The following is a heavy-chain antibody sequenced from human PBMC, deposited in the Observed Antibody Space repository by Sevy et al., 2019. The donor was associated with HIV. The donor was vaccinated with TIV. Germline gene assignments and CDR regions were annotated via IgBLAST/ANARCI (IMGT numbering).Heavy chain of an antibody. CDR2: ISYDGSSK. CDR1: GFTFDDYA. Sequence: GGSLRLSCAASGFTFDDYAMHWVRQAPGKGLEWVAVISYDGSSKYYADSVKGRFTISRDNSKNTVYLQINRLRAEDTAVYYCAKESGSYYDFWSGHDAFAIWGQGTMVTVSS. J-gene: IGHJ3*02. CDR3: AKESGSYYDFWSGHDAFAI. V-gene: IGHV3-30*18. D-gene: IGHD3-3*01.